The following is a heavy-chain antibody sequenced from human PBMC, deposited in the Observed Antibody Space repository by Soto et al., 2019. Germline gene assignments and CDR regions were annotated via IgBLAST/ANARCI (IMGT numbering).Heavy chain of an antibody. D-gene: IGHD2-21*01. J-gene: IGHJ4*02. CDR1: GYTFTGYF. V-gene: IGHV1-2*02. CDR3: AREGVGITQYYFDY. Sequence: ASVKVSCKASGYTFTGYFMHWVRQAPGQGLEWMGWINPNSGVTNSAQKFQGRVTMTRDTSISTAYMELSRLGSDDTAVHYCAREGVGITQYYFDYWGQGTLVAVSS. CDR2: INPNSGVT.